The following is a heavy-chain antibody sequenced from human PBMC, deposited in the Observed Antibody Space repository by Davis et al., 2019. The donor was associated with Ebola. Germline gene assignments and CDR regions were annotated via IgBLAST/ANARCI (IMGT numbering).Heavy chain of an antibody. Sequence: SVPVSCLASVYTFTRHTMNRVRLAPGQGLEWMGRINTNTGNPTYAQGFTGRFVFSLDTSVSTAYLQISSLKAEDTAVYYCARLSPVAGTTYFDYWGQGTLVTVSS. V-gene: IGHV7-4-1*02. CDR3: ARLSPVAGTTYFDY. J-gene: IGHJ4*02. CDR2: INTNTGNP. D-gene: IGHD6-19*01. CDR1: VYTFTRHT.